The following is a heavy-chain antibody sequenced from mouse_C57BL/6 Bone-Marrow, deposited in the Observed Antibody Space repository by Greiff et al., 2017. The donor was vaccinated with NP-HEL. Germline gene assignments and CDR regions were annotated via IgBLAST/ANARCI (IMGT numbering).Heavy chain of an antibody. Sequence: VQLKQSGTVLARPGASVKMSCKTSGYTFTSYWMHWVKQRPGQGLEWIGAIYPGNSDTSYNQKFKGKAKLTAVTSASTAYLELSILTNEDSAVYYFTRRAYYSNYGDFDVWGTGTTVTVSS. CDR3: TRRAYYSNYGDFDV. D-gene: IGHD2-5*01. CDR1: GYTFTSYW. J-gene: IGHJ1*03. CDR2: IYPGNSDT. V-gene: IGHV1-5*01.